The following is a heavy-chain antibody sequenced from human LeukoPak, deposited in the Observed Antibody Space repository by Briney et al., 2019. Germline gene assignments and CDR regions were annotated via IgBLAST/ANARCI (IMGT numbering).Heavy chain of an antibody. V-gene: IGHV3-53*01. CDR1: GFAVSSNS. CDR3: ARDTSGWYLFDP. Sequence: GGSLRLSCTVSGFAVSSNSMSWVRQAPGKGLEGVSFIYSDNTHYSDSVKGRFTISRDNAKNSLYLQMNSLRAEDTALYYCARDTSGWYLFDPWGQGTLVTVSS. J-gene: IGHJ5*02. CDR2: IYSDNT. D-gene: IGHD6-19*01.